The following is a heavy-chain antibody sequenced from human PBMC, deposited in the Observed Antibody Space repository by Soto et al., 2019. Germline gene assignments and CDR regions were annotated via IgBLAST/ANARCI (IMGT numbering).Heavy chain of an antibody. CDR1: GYSFTSYW. CDR3: ASHPTTPHVAVDE. D-gene: IGHD2-21*01. CDR2: IDPSDSYT. J-gene: IGHJ4*02. Sequence: SLNISCHGSGYSFTSYWISWVRQMPGKGLEWMGRIDPSDSYTNYSPSFQGHVTISADKSISTAYLQWSSLKASDTAMYYCASHPTTPHVAVDEWGQVTLVTVA. V-gene: IGHV5-10-1*01.